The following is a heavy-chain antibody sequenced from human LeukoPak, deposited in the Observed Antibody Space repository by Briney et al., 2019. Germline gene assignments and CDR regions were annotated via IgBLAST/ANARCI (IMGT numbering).Heavy chain of an antibody. V-gene: IGHV1-2*02. J-gene: IGHJ4*02. CDR2: INPNSGGT. CDR1: GYTFTGYY. CDR3: ARGYGDYGAYYFDY. Sequence: ASVEVSCKASGYTFTGYYMHWVRQAPGQGLEWMGWINPNSGGTNYAQKFQGRVTMTRDTSISTAYMELSRLRSDDTAVYYCARGYGDYGAYYFDYWGQGTLVTVSS. D-gene: IGHD4-17*01.